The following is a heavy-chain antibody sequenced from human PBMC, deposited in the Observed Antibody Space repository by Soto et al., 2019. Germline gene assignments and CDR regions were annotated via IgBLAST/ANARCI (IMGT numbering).Heavy chain of an antibody. Sequence: VQLLESGGGLVQPGGSLRLSCVASGFTFSSYAMSWVRQAPGQRLEWVATFSGGRDTTWHADPVKGRVTVSRDSSKNRLSLQMNSLRAEDAALCYCAKGTSATCTGSVCYSFDYWGQGTLVTVSS. D-gene: IGHD2-21*01. J-gene: IGHJ4*02. CDR3: AKGTSATCTGSVCYSFDY. CDR1: GFTFSSYA. V-gene: IGHV3-23*01. CDR2: FSGGRDTT.